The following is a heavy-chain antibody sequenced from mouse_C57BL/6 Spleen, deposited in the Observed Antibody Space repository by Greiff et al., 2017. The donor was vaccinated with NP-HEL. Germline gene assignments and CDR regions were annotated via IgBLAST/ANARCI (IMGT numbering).Heavy chain of an antibody. CDR3: ARDAAVGAMDY. D-gene: IGHD1-1*02. CDR1: GFTFSDFY. CDR2: SRNKANDYTT. V-gene: IGHV7-1*01. Sequence: EVKVVESGGGLVQSGRSLRLSCATSGFTFSDFYMEWVRQAPGKGLEWIAASRNKANDYTTEYSASVKGRFIVSRDTSQSVLYLQMNALRAEDTAIYYGARDAAVGAMDYWGQGTSVTVSS. J-gene: IGHJ4*01.